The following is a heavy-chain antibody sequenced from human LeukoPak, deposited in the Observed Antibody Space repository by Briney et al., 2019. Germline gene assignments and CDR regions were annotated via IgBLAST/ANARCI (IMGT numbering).Heavy chain of an antibody. Sequence: AGGSLRLSCAAPGLIFSGYYMGWIRRAPGKGLEWVSYITSSGSMMYYADSVKGRFTISRDNAKNSLYVQMDSLRAEDTAIYYCARVRGYCSSTSCYPYYFDYWGQGTLVTVSS. V-gene: IGHV3-11*01. D-gene: IGHD2-2*01. CDR2: ITSSGSMM. J-gene: IGHJ4*02. CDR3: ARVRGYCSSTSCYPYYFDY. CDR1: GLIFSGYY.